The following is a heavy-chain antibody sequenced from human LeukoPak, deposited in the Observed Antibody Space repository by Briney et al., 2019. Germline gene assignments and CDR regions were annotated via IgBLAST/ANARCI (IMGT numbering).Heavy chain of an antibody. J-gene: IGHJ6*03. D-gene: IGHD1-7*01. CDR3: ARSPGTTKGYYYMDV. Sequence: SETLSLTCTVSGGSISSYYWSWIRQPPGKGLEWIGYIYHSGSTYYNPSLKSRVTISVDRSKNQFSLKLSSVTAADTAVYYCARSPGTTKGYYYMDVWGKGTTVTVSS. CDR1: GGSISSYY. CDR2: IYHSGST. V-gene: IGHV4-59*12.